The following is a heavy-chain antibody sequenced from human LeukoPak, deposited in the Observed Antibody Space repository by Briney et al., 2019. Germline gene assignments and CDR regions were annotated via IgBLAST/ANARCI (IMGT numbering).Heavy chain of an antibody. V-gene: IGHV4-59*01. CDR2: IYYSGST. Sequence: SETLSLTCTVSGGPISSYYWSWIRQPPGKGLEWIGYIYYSGSTNYNLSLKSRVTISVDTPKNQFSLKLSSVTAADTAVYYCARSSGWYIDYWGQGTLVTVSS. D-gene: IGHD6-19*01. CDR1: GGPISSYY. J-gene: IGHJ4*02. CDR3: ARSSGWYIDY.